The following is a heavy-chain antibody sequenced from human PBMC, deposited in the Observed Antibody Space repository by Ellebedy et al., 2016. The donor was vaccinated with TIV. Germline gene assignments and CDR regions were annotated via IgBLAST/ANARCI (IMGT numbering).Heavy chain of an antibody. V-gene: IGHV3-48*04. D-gene: IGHD1-1*01. CDR3: AREKSGHKWNDGFDS. CDR2: ISSGISI. CDR1: RFTFSSYS. J-gene: IGHJ4*02. Sequence: GESLKISCTASRFTFSSYSMTWVRQAPGKGLEWISYISSGISIYYADSVKGRFTISRDNAKNSLYLQMNSLRAEDTAVYYCAREKSGHKWNDGFDSWGQGTLVTVSS.